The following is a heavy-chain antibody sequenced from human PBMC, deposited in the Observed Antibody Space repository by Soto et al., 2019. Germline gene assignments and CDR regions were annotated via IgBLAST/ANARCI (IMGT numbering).Heavy chain of an antibody. CDR1: GFTFGDYA. D-gene: IGHD2-15*01. CDR2: IRSKAYGGTT. Sequence: GGSLRLSCTASGFTFGDYAMSWFRQAPGKGLEWVGFIRSKAYGGTTEYAASVKGRFTISRDDSKSIAYLQMNSLKTEDTAVYYCTRVRLLYCSGGSCYSSSWFDPWGQGTLVTVSS. CDR3: TRVRLLYCSGGSCYSSSWFDP. J-gene: IGHJ5*02. V-gene: IGHV3-49*03.